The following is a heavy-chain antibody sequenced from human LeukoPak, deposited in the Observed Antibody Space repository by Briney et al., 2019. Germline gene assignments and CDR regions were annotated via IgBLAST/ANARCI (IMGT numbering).Heavy chain of an antibody. J-gene: IGHJ4*02. CDR1: GFTFSSYA. CDR2: ISGSGATT. V-gene: IGHV3-23*01. CDR3: AKDHHQYSSSSLDY. Sequence: GRSLRLSCAASGFTFSSYAIGWVRQAPGKWRGWGSAISGSGATTYYADSVKGRFTISRDNSKNTLYLQMNSLRAEDTAVYYCAKDHHQYSSSSLDYWGQGTLVTVSS. D-gene: IGHD6-13*01.